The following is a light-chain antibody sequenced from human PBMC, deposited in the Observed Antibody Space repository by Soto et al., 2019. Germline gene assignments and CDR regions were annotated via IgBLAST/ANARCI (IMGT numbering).Light chain of an antibody. CDR2: EVS. J-gene: IGLJ1*01. CDR1: SSDVGGYSY. Sequence: QSALTQPASVSGSPGQSITISCTGTSSDVGGYSYVSWYQQHPGKAPKLMIYEVSNRPSGVSNRFSGSKSGNTASLTISGLQAEVEGDYYCSSYTSGTTLFLFGNGTKVTVL. CDR3: SSYTSGTTLFL. V-gene: IGLV2-14*01.